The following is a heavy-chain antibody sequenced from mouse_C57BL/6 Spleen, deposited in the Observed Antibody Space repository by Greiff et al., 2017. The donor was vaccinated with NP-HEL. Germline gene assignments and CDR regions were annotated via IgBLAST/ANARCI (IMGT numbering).Heavy chain of an antibody. CDR1: GFSLTSYG. V-gene: IGHV2-5*01. D-gene: IGHD2-2*01. CDR3: AKKGSTMVTGYAMDY. Sequence: VKLVESGPGLVRPSQSLSITCTVSGFSLTSYGVHWVRQSPGKGLEWLGVIWRGGSTDYNAAFMSRLSITKDNSKSQVFFKMNSLQADDTAIYYCAKKGSTMVTGYAMDYWGQGTSVTVSS. CDR2: IWRGGST. J-gene: IGHJ4*01.